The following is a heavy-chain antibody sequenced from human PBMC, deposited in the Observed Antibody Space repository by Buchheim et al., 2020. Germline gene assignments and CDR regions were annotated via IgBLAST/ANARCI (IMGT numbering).Heavy chain of an antibody. CDR3: ARARHSSSWEPLFDY. V-gene: IGHV4-4*02. CDR1: GASISSGDW. D-gene: IGHD6-13*01. Sequence: QVRLQESGPRLVKPSGTLSLTCGVSGASISSGDWWSWVRQPPGQGLEWIGEIYHGGNTNYNPSLKSRVSMSVDKSKKQLSLKVTSVTAADTAVYYCARARHSSSWEPLFDYWGQGIL. CDR2: IYHGGNT. J-gene: IGHJ4*02.